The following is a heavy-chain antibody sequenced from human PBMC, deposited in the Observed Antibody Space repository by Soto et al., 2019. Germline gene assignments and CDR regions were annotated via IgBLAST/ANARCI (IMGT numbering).Heavy chain of an antibody. V-gene: IGHV4-38-2*01. CDR1: GYSITSGHY. Sequence: SETLSLTCAVSGYSITSGHYWGWIRQPPGKGLEWIGSIYHSGSTYYNPSLERRFAISVDTSKNQFSLRMNSVTAADTAVYYCARVGFRGSYHYYFESWGQGTLVTVSS. D-gene: IGHD1-26*01. J-gene: IGHJ4*02. CDR3: ARVGFRGSYHYYFES. CDR2: IYHSGST.